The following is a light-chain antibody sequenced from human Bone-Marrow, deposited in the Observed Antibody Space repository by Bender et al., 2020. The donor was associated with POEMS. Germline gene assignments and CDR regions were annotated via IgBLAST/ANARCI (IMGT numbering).Light chain of an antibody. CDR1: NIGSKN. V-gene: IGLV3-21*01. CDR3: QVWDSSSEHYV. Sequence: SYVLTQPPSVSVAPGETASIACGGNNIGSKNVHWYQQKPGQAPVVAIYYDSDRPSGIPERFSGSNSGNAAALTISGAEAGDEADYYCQVWDSSSEHYVFGSGTKVTVL. J-gene: IGLJ1*01. CDR2: YDS.